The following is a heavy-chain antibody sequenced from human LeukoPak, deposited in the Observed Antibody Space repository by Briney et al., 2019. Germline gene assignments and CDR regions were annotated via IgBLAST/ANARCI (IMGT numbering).Heavy chain of an antibody. CDR3: ARDLGLDTYYYYGMDV. CDR1: GGSISSSSYY. Sequence: SETLSLPCTVSGGSISSSSYYWGWIRQPPGKGLEWIGSIYYSGSTYYNPSLKSRVTISVDTSKNQFSLKLSSVTAADTAVYYCARDLGLDTYYYYGMDVWGQGTTVTVSS. CDR2: IYYSGST. D-gene: IGHD3-9*01. J-gene: IGHJ6*02. V-gene: IGHV4-39*07.